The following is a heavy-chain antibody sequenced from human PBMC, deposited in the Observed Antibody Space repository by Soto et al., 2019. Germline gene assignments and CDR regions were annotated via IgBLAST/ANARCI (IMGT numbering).Heavy chain of an antibody. V-gene: IGHV6-1*01. CDR3: VREGGQRYYYYYGMDV. Sequence: SQTLSLTCAISGDSVSSNSAAWNWIRQSPSRGLEWLGRTYYRSKWYNDYAVSVKSRITINPDTSKNQFSLQLNSVTPEDTAVYFCVREGGQRYYYYYGMDVWGQGTTVTVSS. D-gene: IGHD3-16*01. J-gene: IGHJ6*02. CDR2: TYYRSKWYN. CDR1: GDSVSSNSAA.